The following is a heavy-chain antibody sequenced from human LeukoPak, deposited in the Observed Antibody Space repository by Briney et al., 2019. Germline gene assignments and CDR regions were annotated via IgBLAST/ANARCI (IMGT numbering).Heavy chain of an antibody. V-gene: IGHV3-30*02. Sequence: PGGSLRLSCAASGFTFSSHSMNWVRQAPGKGLEWVAFIRYDGSNKYYADSVKGRFTISRDNSKNTLYLQMNSLRAEDTAVYYCAKDPPRDRRSPRITMVRGAHGDYWGQGTLVTVSS. CDR1: GFTFSSHS. CDR3: AKDPPRDRRSPRITMVRGAHGDY. D-gene: IGHD3-10*01. CDR2: IRYDGSNK. J-gene: IGHJ4*02.